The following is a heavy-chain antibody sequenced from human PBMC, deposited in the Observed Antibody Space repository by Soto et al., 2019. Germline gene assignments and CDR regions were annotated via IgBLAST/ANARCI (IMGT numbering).Heavy chain of an antibody. CDR2: IYYSGST. Sequence: QVQLQESGPGLVKPSQTLSLTCTVSGVSISSGGYYWSWIRQHPGKGLEWIGYIYYSGSTYYNPSLKSRVTISVDTSKNQFSLKLSSVTAADTAVYYCAREVLWFGEYYYGMDVWGQGTTVTVSS. V-gene: IGHV4-31*03. J-gene: IGHJ6*02. CDR1: GVSISSGGYY. CDR3: AREVLWFGEYYYGMDV. D-gene: IGHD3-10*01.